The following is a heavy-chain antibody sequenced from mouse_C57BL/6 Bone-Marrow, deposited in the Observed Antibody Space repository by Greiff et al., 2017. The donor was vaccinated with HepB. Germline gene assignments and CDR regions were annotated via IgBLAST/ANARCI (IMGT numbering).Heavy chain of an antibody. V-gene: IGHV1-15*01. D-gene: IGHD3-2*02. J-gene: IGHJ3*01. CDR1: GYTFTDYE. Sequence: VQLQQSGAELVRPGASVTLSCKASGYTFTDYEMHWVKQTPVHGLEWIGAIDPETGGTAYNQKFKGKAILTAAKSSRTAYLELRSLTSEDSAVDYGTRKGDSSGPGFAYWGQGTLVTVSA. CDR2: IDPETGGT. CDR3: TRKGDSSGPGFAY.